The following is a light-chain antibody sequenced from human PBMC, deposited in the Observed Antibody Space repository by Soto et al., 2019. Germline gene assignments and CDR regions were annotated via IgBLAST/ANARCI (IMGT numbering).Light chain of an antibody. CDR1: QTVRNNY. J-gene: IGKJ1*01. V-gene: IGKV3-20*01. CDR2: DAS. CDR3: QQYNNWPQT. Sequence: EIVLAQSPGVLSLSPGERATLSCRASQTVRNNYLAWYQQKPGQAPRLLIYDASSRATGIPDRFSGSGSGTEFTLTISSLQSEDFAVYYCQQYNNWPQTFGQGTKVDI.